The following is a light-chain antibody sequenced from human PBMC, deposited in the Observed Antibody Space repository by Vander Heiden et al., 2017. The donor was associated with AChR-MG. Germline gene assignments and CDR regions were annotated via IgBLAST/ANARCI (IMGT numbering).Light chain of an antibody. CDR3: QSYDSSLRV. J-gene: IGLJ1*01. CDR2: GKS. Sequence: QSVLTQPPSVARAPGQRVTIPCTGSSTNMRVGCDVHWYQQVPGTDAKLLIYGKSNRRSGVPDRFSGSKSGTSASLAITGLQAEDEADYYCQSYDSSLRVFGTGTKFTVL. V-gene: IGLV1-40*01. CDR1: STNMRVGCD.